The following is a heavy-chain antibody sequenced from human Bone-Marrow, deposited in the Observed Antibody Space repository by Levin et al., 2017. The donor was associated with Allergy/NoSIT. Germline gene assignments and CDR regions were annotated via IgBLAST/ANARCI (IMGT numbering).Heavy chain of an antibody. Sequence: GGSLRLSCKGSATSFTNHWIAWVRQMPGKGLEWVGSIYPGASETRYSPSFQGQVTVSTDNAIATAHLQWSSLKASDTAMYYCATSYYSSYYFDYWGQGTLVTVSS. CDR1: ATSFTNHW. V-gene: IGHV5-51*01. D-gene: IGHD6-6*01. CDR3: ATSYYSSYYFDY. CDR2: IYPGASET. J-gene: IGHJ4*02.